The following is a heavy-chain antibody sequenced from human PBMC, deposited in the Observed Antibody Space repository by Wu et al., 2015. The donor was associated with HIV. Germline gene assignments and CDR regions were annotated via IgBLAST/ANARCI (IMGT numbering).Heavy chain of an antibody. CDR2: INPNSGGT. CDR3: ASPITMVRGGAYYYGMDV. V-gene: IGHV1-2*02. J-gene: IGHJ6*02. CDR1: GYIFNQYG. D-gene: IGHD3-10*01. Sequence: QVQLMQSGTELKKPGASVKISCKVSGYIFNQYGLHWVRQAPGQGLEWMGWINPNSGGTNYAQKFQGRVTMTRDTSISTAYMELSRLRSDDTAVYYCASPITMVRGGAYYYGMDVWGQGTTVTVSS.